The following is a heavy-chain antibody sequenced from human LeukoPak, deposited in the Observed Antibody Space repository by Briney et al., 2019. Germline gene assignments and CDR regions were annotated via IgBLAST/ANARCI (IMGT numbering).Heavy chain of an antibody. D-gene: IGHD2-2*01. J-gene: IGHJ3*02. CDR2: IYTSGST. CDR3: ARDPGYCSSTSCRRAFDI. Sequence: PSETLSLTCTVSGGSISSYYWSWIRQPAGKGLEWIGRIYTSGSTNYNPSLKSRVTISVDRSKNQFSLKLSSVTAADTAVYYCARDPGYCSSTSCRRAFDIWGQGTMVTVSS. V-gene: IGHV4-4*07. CDR1: GGSISSYY.